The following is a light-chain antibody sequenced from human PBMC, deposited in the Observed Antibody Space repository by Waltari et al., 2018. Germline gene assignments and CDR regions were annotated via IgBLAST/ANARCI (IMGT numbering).Light chain of an antibody. CDR2: GAS. CDR1: ERVVNNF. V-gene: IGKV3-20*01. Sequence: VLTQSPGTLSLSPGEPATLSCRARERVVNNFLACYHQKPGPTPRLLIYGASSRATGIPDRFSGSGSGTDFILIISRLEPEDSGVYFCQQYSSSVMYTFGQGTKLEI. CDR3: QQYSSSVMYT. J-gene: IGKJ2*01.